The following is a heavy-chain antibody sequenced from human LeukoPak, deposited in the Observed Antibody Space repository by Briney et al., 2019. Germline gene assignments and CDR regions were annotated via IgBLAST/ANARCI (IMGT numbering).Heavy chain of an antibody. CDR3: ASNYDILTGYSPAFDI. CDR2: IIPIFGTA. V-gene: IGHV1-69*06. CDR1: GGTFSSYA. J-gene: IGHJ3*02. D-gene: IGHD3-9*01. Sequence: GASVKVSCKASGGTFSSYAISWVRQAPGQGLEWMGGIIPIFGTANYAQKFQGRVTITADKSTSTAYMELSGLRSEDTAVYYCASNYDILTGYSPAFDIWGQGTMVTVSS.